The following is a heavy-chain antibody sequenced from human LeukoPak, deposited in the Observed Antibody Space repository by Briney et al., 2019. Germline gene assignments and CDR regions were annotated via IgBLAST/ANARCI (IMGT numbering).Heavy chain of an antibody. CDR3: ARGGLDGHFDY. J-gene: IGHJ4*02. Sequence: PSETLSLTCAVYGGSFSGYYWSWIRQPPGKGLEWIGEINHSGSTNYNPSLKSRVTISVDTSKNQFSLKLSSVTAADTAVYYCARGGLDGHFDYWGQGTLVTVSS. CDR1: GGSFSGYY. V-gene: IGHV4-34*01. CDR2: INHSGST. D-gene: IGHD3/OR15-3a*01.